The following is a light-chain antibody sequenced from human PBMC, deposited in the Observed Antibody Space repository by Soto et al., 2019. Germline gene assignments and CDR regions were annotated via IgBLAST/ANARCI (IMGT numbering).Light chain of an antibody. J-gene: IGKJ1*01. CDR3: QQYDTSSRA. CDR1: QSVDKW. CDR2: KAS. V-gene: IGKV1-5*03. Sequence: DLQMTQSPSTLSASVGDTVTITCRASQSVDKWLAWYQQQPGRAPKLLIYKASTLEGGVPSRFGGSGSGTEFTLIFSNLQPDDFATYYCQQYDTSSRAFGQGTTVEVK.